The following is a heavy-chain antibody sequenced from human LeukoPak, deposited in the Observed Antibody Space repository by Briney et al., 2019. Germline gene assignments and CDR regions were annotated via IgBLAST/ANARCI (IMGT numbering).Heavy chain of an antibody. V-gene: IGHV3-21*01. D-gene: IGHD5-18*01. J-gene: IGHJ4*02. CDR1: GFTFSGYS. CDR2: FGTRSTSI. CDR3: AKDFATYTYGQYYFDY. Sequence: GGSLRLSCTASGFTFSGYSMNWIRQAPGKGLEWVSSFGTRSTSIYHAGSVKGRFTISRDDSKNTLYLQMNSLRAEDTAVYYCAKDFATYTYGQYYFDYWGQGTLVTVSS.